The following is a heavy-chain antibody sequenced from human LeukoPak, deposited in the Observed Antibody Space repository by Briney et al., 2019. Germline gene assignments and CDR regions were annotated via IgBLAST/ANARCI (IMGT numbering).Heavy chain of an antibody. CDR1: GGSISIYY. V-gene: IGHV4-59*12. J-gene: IGHJ5*02. Sequence: SETLSLTCTVSGGSISIYYWSWIRQPPGKGLEWIGYIYYSGSTNYNPSLKSRVTISVDTSKNQFPLKLSSVTAADTAVYYCARDSGTTGEVKFDPWGQGTLVTVSS. CDR2: IYYSGST. D-gene: IGHD3-10*01. CDR3: ARDSGTTGEVKFDP.